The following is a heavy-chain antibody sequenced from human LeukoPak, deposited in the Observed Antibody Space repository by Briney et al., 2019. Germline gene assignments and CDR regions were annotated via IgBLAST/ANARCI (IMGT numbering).Heavy chain of an antibody. J-gene: IGHJ4*02. D-gene: IGHD2-8*02. CDR1: GGSFSGYY. V-gene: IGHV4-34*01. CDR3: ARGRSSYRWDGFDY. CDR2: INHSGST. Sequence: SETLSLTCAVYGGSFSGYYWSWIRQPPGRGLEWIGEINHSGSTNYNPSLKSRVTISVDTSKNQFSLKLSSVTAADTAVYYCARGRSSYRWDGFDYWGQGTLVTVSS.